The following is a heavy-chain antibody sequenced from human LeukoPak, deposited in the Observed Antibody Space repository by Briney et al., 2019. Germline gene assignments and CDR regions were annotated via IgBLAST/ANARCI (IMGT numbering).Heavy chain of an antibody. V-gene: IGHV4-59*01. J-gene: IGHJ4*02. CDR1: SDSITSYY. Sequence: SETLSLTRTVSSDSITSYYWNWIRQPPGKGLERIGYISSSGTTNYNPSLKSRVTISIDTSKNQFSLRLSSVNAADTAVYYCARSDWYLNLDYRGQGTLVTVSS. CDR2: ISSSGTT. D-gene: IGHD6-19*01. CDR3: ARSDWYLNLDY.